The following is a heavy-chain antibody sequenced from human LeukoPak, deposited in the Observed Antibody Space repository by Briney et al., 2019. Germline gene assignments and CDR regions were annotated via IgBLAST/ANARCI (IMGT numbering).Heavy chain of an antibody. CDR3: ARVHPSSGMVAD. D-gene: IGHD3-10*01. V-gene: IGHV6-1*01. CDR1: GDGVSSNSAA. CDR2: TYYRSKWYN. J-gene: IGHJ4*02. Sequence: PSQTLSLTCAISGDGVSSNSAAWNWIRHSPSRGLEWLGRTYYRSKWYNDYAVSVKSRITINPDTSKNQFSLQLNSVTPEDTAVYYCARVHPSSGMVADWGQGTLVTVSS.